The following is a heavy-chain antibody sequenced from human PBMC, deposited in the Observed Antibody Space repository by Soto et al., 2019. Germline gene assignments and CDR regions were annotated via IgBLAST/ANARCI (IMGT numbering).Heavy chain of an antibody. J-gene: IGHJ2*01. Sequence: QVQLVESGGGVVQPGRSLRLSCAASGFTFSSYAMHWVRQAPGKGLEWVAVISYDGSNKYYADSVKGRFTISRDNSKNTLYLQMNSLRAEDTAVYYCARDSLDGGNSVSYWYFDLWGRGTLVTVSS. CDR2: ISYDGSNK. CDR1: GFTFSSYA. CDR3: ARDSLDGGNSVSYWYFDL. V-gene: IGHV3-30-3*01. D-gene: IGHD2-21*02.